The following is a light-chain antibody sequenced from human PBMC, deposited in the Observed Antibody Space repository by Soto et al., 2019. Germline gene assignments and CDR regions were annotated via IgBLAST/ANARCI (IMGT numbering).Light chain of an antibody. CDR1: SSDVGGYNY. CDR3: NSYAGSYNWV. CDR2: EVS. J-gene: IGLJ3*02. Sequence: QSALTQPASVSGSPGQSITISCTGTSSDVGGYNYVSWYQQHPGKAPKLLIYEVSKRPSGVPDRFSGSKSGNTASLTVSGLQAADEADYYCNSYAGSYNWVFGGGTKLTVL. V-gene: IGLV2-8*01.